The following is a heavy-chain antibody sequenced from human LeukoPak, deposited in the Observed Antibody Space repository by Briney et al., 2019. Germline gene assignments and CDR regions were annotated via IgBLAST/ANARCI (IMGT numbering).Heavy chain of an antibody. D-gene: IGHD5-24*01. V-gene: IGHV1-3*03. CDR1: GYTFTNYA. CDR3: ARDNSVRDEAWWFNP. Sequence: ASVKVSCKTSGYTFTNYAMHWVRQAPGQRLEWMGWINVGNGNTKYSQEFQGRVTLTRDMSTSTDYLELSSLRSEDTAVYYCARDNSVRDEAWWFNPWGQGTLVTVSS. J-gene: IGHJ5*02. CDR2: INVGNGNT.